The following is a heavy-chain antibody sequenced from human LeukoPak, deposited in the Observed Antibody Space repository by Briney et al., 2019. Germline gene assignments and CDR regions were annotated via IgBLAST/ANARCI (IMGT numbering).Heavy chain of an antibody. V-gene: IGHV3-23*01. CDR2: ISGSGGST. Sequence: PGGSLRLSCAASGFTFSSYAMSWVRQAPGKGLEWVSAISGSGGSTYYADSVKGRFTISRDNSKNTLYLQMNSLRAEDTAVYYCAKDTYYDFWRGYDYYYGMDVWGQGTTVTVSS. J-gene: IGHJ6*02. CDR1: GFTFSSYA. D-gene: IGHD3-3*01. CDR3: AKDTYYDFWRGYDYYYGMDV.